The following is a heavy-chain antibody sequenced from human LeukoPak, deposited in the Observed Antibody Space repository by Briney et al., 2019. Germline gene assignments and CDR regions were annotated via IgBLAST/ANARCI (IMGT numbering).Heavy chain of an antibody. Sequence: PGGSLRLSCAASGFTFSSYSMNWVRQAPGKGLEWVSSISSSSSYIYYAVSVKGRFAISRDNAKNSLYLQMNSLRAEDTAVYYCARDRGMLAAAFDIWGQGTMVTVSS. CDR3: ARDRGMLAAAFDI. CDR1: GFTFSSYS. J-gene: IGHJ3*02. V-gene: IGHV3-21*01. CDR2: ISSSSSYI. D-gene: IGHD6-13*01.